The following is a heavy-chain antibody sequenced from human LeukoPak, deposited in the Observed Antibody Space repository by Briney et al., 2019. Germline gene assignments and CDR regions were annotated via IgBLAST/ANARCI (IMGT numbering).Heavy chain of an antibody. D-gene: IGHD5-18*01. CDR2: IYYSGST. CDR1: GGPISSSSYY. Sequence: PSETLSLTCTVSGGPISSSSYYWGWIRQPPGKGLEWIGSIYYSGSTYYNPSLKSRVTISVDTSKNQFSLKLSSVTAADTAVYYCAREFGYSYGYWGQGTLVTVSS. V-gene: IGHV4-39*07. J-gene: IGHJ4*02. CDR3: AREFGYSYGY.